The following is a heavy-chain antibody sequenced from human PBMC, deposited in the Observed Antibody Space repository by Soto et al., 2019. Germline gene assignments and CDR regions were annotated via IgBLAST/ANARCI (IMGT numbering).Heavy chain of an antibody. J-gene: IGHJ5*01. CDR3: ARQYSSGAGGFDS. CDR2: VFSTGTT. D-gene: IGHD3-22*01. CDR1: GGSISNYY. Sequence: SETLSLTCTVSGGSISNYYWSWIRQPAGKGLEWIGRVFSTGTTNYNPSLRTRVTMSVDTSKKQFSLRLRPVTAADTAVYYCARQYSSGAGGFDSWGQGTLVTVSS. V-gene: IGHV4-4*07.